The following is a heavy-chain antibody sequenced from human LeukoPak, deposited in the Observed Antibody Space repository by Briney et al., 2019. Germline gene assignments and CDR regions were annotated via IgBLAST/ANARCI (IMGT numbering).Heavy chain of an antibody. CDR1: GFTFSDYY. V-gene: IGHV3-11*04. Sequence: GGSLRLSCAASGFTFSDYYMSWIRQAPGKGLDWVSYISSSGSTIYYADSVKGRFTISRDNAKNSLYLQMNSLRAEDTAVYYCARLERVGGYNSPYFDYWGQGTLVTVSS. D-gene: IGHD5-24*01. J-gene: IGHJ4*02. CDR3: ARLERVGGYNSPYFDY. CDR2: ISSSGSTI.